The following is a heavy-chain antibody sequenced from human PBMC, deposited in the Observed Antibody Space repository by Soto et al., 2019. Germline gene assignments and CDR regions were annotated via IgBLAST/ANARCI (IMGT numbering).Heavy chain of an antibody. CDR3: ATQEVGGSYVYTFDP. V-gene: IGHV4-39*02. D-gene: IGHD1-26*01. CDR2: IYYSGST. J-gene: IGHJ5*02. CDR1: GGSISSSSYY. Sequence: QLQLQESGPGLVKPSETLSLTCTVSGGSISSSSYYWGWIRQPPGKGLEWIGSIYYSGSTYYNPSLKTRVTIYVDTSKNHCSLKLSSVTAADTAVYYCATQEVGGSYVYTFDPWGQGTLVTVSS.